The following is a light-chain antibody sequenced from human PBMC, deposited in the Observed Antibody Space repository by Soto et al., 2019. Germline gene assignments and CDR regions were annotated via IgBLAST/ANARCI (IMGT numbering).Light chain of an antibody. CDR1: SSDVGSYNY. CDR2: EVS. J-gene: IGLJ1*01. Sequence: LPQPASVSGSPGQSITISCTGTSSDVGSYNYVSWYQLHPGKAPKLMIYEVSNRPSGVSNRFSGSKSGDTASLTISGLQAEDEADYYCSSYTTRTTLYVFGTGTKVTVL. V-gene: IGLV2-14*01. CDR3: SSYTTRTTLYV.